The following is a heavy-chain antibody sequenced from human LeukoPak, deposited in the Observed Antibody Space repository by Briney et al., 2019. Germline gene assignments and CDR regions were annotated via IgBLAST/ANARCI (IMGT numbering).Heavy chain of an antibody. Sequence: GASVNLSCKASGHTITGYYIHWVRQAPGQGLEWMGWINPNSGDTNYAQKFQGRVTMTRDTSINTAFMELSRLRSDDTAVYYCARDRHWNQGHFDYWGQGTLVTVSS. J-gene: IGHJ4*02. CDR1: GHTITGYY. CDR3: ARDRHWNQGHFDY. V-gene: IGHV1-2*02. D-gene: IGHD1-1*01. CDR2: INPNSGDT.